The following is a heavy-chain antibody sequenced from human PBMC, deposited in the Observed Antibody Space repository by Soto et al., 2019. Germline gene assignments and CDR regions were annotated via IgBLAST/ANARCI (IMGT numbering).Heavy chain of an antibody. J-gene: IGHJ4*02. Sequence: QVQLVQSGAEVKKPGASVKVSCKASGYTFTSYAMHWVRQAPGQRLEWMGWINAGNGNTKYSQKFQGRVTITRDTSASTAYMELSSLRSEDTAVYCCESSHLYSSGWYPVGIAFDYWGQGTLVTVSS. CDR2: INAGNGNT. CDR1: GYTFTSYA. D-gene: IGHD6-19*01. CDR3: ESSHLYSSGWYPVGIAFDY. V-gene: IGHV1-3*01.